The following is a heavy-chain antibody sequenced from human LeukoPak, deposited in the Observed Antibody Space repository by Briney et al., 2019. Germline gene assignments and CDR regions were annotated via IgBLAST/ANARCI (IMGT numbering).Heavy chain of an antibody. Sequence: PGGSLRLSCAASGFTFSSNYMSWVRQAPGKGLEWVSVIYSGGSTYYADSVKGRFTISRDNSKNTLYLQMNSLRAEDTAVYYCATNHDYGDLNYFDYWGQGTLVTVSS. J-gene: IGHJ4*02. CDR3: ATNHDYGDLNYFDY. CDR1: GFTFSSNY. D-gene: IGHD4-17*01. V-gene: IGHV3-53*01. CDR2: IYSGGST.